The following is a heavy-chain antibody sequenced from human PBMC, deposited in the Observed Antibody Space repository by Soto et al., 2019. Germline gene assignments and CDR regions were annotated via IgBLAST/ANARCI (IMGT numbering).Heavy chain of an antibody. V-gene: IGHV4-59*01. CDR1: GVSISSGY. CDR2: TSHSGLR. D-gene: IGHD1-26*01. CDR3: ATSNTTCPGCYS. J-gene: IGHJ5*02. Sequence: SETLSLTCIVSGVSISSGYCTWIRQSPRKGLEWIGYTSHSGLRHYRASLQSRLTMSVETSKNQFSLNLTSVTAADTAIYYCATSNTTCPGCYSWGQGTLVTVSS.